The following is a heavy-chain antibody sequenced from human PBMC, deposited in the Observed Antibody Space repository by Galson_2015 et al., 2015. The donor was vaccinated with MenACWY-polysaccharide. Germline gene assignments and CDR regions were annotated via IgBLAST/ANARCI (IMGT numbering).Heavy chain of an antibody. CDR2: ISYDGSNK. D-gene: IGHD3-10*01. Sequence: SLRLSCAGSGFTFNTFAMNWVRQAPGKGLEWVALISYDGSNKYHAESVKGRFTISRNNSKNTVYLQMDSLRPEDTALYYCARGVRSFARSDYWGQGAQVTVSS. V-gene: IGHV3-30-3*01. CDR1: GFTFNTFA. J-gene: IGHJ4*02. CDR3: ARGVRSFARSDY.